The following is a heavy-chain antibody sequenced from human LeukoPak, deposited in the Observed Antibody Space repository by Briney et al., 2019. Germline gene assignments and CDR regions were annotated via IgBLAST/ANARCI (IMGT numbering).Heavy chain of an antibody. CDR2: ISGSGGST. CDR1: GFTFSTYA. Sequence: GGSLRLSCAASGFTFSTYAMSWVRQAPGKGLEWVSSISGSGGSTYYAGSVRGRFTVSRDNSKNTLYLQMDSLRVEDTAMYYCTKALDFWGQGTLVTVSS. CDR3: TKALDF. V-gene: IGHV3-23*01. J-gene: IGHJ4*02.